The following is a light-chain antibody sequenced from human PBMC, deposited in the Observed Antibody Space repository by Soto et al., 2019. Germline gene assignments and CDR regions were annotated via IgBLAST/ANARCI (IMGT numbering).Light chain of an antibody. Sequence: DIQMTQSPSTLSASVGDRVTITSRASQSISSWLAWYQQKPGKEPKLRIYKASSLESGVPSRLSGSGSGTEFTLTISSLQPDDFATYYCQQYNSYWTFGQGTKVDI. CDR1: QSISSW. V-gene: IGKV1-5*03. CDR2: KAS. J-gene: IGKJ1*01. CDR3: QQYNSYWT.